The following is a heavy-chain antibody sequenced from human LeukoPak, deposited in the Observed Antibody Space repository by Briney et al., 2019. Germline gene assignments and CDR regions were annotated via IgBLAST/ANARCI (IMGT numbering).Heavy chain of an antibody. CDR2: ISWDGGST. J-gene: IGHJ6*03. D-gene: IGHD3-10*01. CDR3: AKGGSGSYSHYYYYMDA. Sequence: GGSLRLSCAASGFTFSSYGMSWVRQAPGKGLEWVSLISWDGGSTYYADSVKGRFTISRDNSKNSLYLQMNSLRAEDTALYYCAKGGSGSYSHYYYYMDAWGKGTTVTVSS. V-gene: IGHV3-43D*03. CDR1: GFTFSSYG.